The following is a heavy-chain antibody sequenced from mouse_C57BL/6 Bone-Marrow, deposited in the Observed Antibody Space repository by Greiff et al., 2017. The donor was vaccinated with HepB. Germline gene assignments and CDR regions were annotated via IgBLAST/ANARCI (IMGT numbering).Heavy chain of an antibody. Sequence: QVQLQQPGAELVKPGASVKLSCKASGYTFTSYWMHWVKQRPGQGLEWIGMIHPNSGSTNYNEKFKSKATLTVDKSSSTAYMQLSSLTSEDSAVYYCAVTSEGDYYAMDYWGQGTSVTVSS. CDR2: IHPNSGST. CDR1: GYTFTSYW. J-gene: IGHJ4*01. V-gene: IGHV1-64*01. D-gene: IGHD2-12*01. CDR3: AVTSEGDYYAMDY.